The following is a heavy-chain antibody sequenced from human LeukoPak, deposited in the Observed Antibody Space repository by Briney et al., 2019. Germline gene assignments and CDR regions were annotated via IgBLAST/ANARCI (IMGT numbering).Heavy chain of an antibody. CDR1: GGTFSSYA. V-gene: IGHV3-23*01. Sequence: SCKASGGTFSSYAMSWVRQAPGKGLEWVSGISGSGGSTYYADSVKGRFTISRDNSKNTLYLQMNSLRAEDTAVYYCAKARGTVVPPFDYWGQGTLVTVSS. CDR3: AKARGTVVPPFDY. D-gene: IGHD3-22*01. J-gene: IGHJ4*02. CDR2: ISGSGGST.